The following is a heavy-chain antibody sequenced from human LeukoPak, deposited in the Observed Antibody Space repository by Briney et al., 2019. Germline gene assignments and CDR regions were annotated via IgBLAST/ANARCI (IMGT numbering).Heavy chain of an antibody. D-gene: IGHD2/OR15-2a*01. CDR3: AKNFDL. CDR2: TNHSGST. CDR1: GGSFSGYY. V-gene: IGHV4-34*01. Sequence: SETLSLTCAVYGGSFSGYYWSWIRQPPGKGLEWIAETNHSGSTNYNPSLKSRVTISVDASRNQFSLKLSSVTAADTAVYYCAKNFDLWGRGTLVTVSS. J-gene: IGHJ2*01.